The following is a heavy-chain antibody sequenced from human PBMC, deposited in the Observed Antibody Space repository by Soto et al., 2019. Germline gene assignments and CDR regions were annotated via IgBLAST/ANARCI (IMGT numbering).Heavy chain of an antibody. D-gene: IGHD2-21*02. V-gene: IGHV1-18*01. J-gene: IGHJ2*01. Sequence: QVQLVQSGAEVKKPGASVKVSCKASGYTFTSYGISWVRQAPGQGLEWMGWISAYNGNTNYAQKLQGRVTMTTDTSTSTAYLELRSLRSDDTAVYYCASLYCGGDCSDWYFDLWGRGTLVTVSS. CDR2: ISAYNGNT. CDR1: GYTFTSYG. CDR3: ASLYCGGDCSDWYFDL.